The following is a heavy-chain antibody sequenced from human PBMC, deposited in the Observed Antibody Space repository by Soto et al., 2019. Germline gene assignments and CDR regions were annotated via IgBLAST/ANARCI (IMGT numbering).Heavy chain of an antibody. J-gene: IGHJ4*02. CDR3: ARVYCGGDCFSGGDFDY. D-gene: IGHD2-21*01. CDR1: GYTFTTFG. V-gene: IGHV1-18*01. CDR2: ISVYNGET. Sequence: QVQLVQSGTEEKKAGSSVRVSCKTSGYTFTTFGISWIRQAPGQGPEWFAWISVYNGETNYAKKAQGRVTVTTDTLTTTAYLELRSLRPDDTAVYYCARVYCGGDCFSGGDFDYWGQGTLVTVSP.